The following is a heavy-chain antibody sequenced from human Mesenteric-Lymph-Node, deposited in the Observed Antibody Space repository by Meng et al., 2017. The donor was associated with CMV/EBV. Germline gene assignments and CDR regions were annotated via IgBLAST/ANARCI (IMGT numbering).Heavy chain of an antibody. CDR1: GFTFSSYS. D-gene: IGHD2-8*02. Sequence: GESLKISCAASGFTFSSYSMNWVRQAPGKGLEWVAFTRYDGNDIFYVDSVKGRFTISRDNSKNTLYLQMNSLRAEDTAVYYCAKDLGWWAFDIWGQGTMVTVSS. CDR3: AKDLGWWAFDI. V-gene: IGHV3-30*02. CDR2: TRYDGNDI. J-gene: IGHJ3*02.